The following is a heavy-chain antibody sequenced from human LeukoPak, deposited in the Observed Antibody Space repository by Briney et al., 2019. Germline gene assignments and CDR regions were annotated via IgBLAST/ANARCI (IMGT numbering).Heavy chain of an antibody. Sequence: GRSLRLSCAASGFTFSSYAMSWVRQAPGKGLEWVSAISGSGGSTYYADSVKGRFTISRDNAKKSLYLEMNNLRAEDTAVYYCATDGAGFDTWGQGVLVIVSS. V-gene: IGHV3-23*01. CDR1: GFTFSSYA. CDR3: ATDGAGFDT. J-gene: IGHJ5*02. CDR2: ISGSGGST.